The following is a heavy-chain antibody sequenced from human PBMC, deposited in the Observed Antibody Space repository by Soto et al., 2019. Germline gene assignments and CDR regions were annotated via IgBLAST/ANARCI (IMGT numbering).Heavy chain of an antibody. J-gene: IGHJ4*02. V-gene: IGHV5-51*01. CDR2: IYPGDSDT. CDR3: ARRSSSWYYFDY. CDR1: GDSFTSYF. Sequence: GESLKPSCNGSGDSFTSYFMGWVRQMPGKGLEWMGIIYPGDSDTRYSPSFQGQVTISADKSISTAYLQWSSLKASDTAMYYCARRSSSWYYFDYWGQGTLVTVSS. D-gene: IGHD6-13*01.